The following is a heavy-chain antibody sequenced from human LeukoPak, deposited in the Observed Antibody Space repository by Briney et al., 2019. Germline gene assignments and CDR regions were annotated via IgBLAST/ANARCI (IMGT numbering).Heavy chain of an antibody. CDR1: GFTFSTYD. CDR2: ISSDGGST. V-gene: IGHV3-64*01. D-gene: IGHD2-2*01. Sequence: GGSLRLSCAASGFTFSTYDMHWVRQAPGKGLEYVSSISSDGGSTYYAKSVKGRFTISRDISKNTLYLQMGSLRAEDMAVYYCARGHYCGSTSCYAFDIWGQGTMVTVSS. J-gene: IGHJ3*02. CDR3: ARGHYCGSTSCYAFDI.